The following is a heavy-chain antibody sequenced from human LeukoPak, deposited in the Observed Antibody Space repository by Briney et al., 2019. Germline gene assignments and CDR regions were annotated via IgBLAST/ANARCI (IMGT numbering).Heavy chain of an antibody. CDR3: AREKGRYYGSGSYYKDRYFDL. CDR2: IYYSGST. J-gene: IGHJ2*01. D-gene: IGHD3-10*01. CDR1: GGSIISGDYY. Sequence: SETLSLTCTVSGGSIISGDYYWSWIRQPPGKGLEWIGYIYYSGSTYNNPSLKSRVTISVDTSKNQFSLKLTSVTAADTAVYYCAREKGRYYGSGSYYKDRYFDLWGRGTLVTVSS. V-gene: IGHV4-30-4*01.